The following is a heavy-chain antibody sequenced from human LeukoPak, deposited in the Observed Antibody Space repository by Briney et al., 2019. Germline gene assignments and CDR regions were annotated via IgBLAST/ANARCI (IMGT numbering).Heavy chain of an antibody. CDR3: ARKRTYYDILTGYYKGRWFDP. D-gene: IGHD3-9*01. Sequence: SVTVSCKASGGTFSSYAISWVRQAPGQGLEWMGGIIPIFGTANYAQKFQGRVTITADESTSTAYMELSSLRSEDTAVYYCARKRTYYDILTGYYKGRWFDPWGQGTLATVSS. V-gene: IGHV1-69*13. CDR1: GGTFSSYA. J-gene: IGHJ5*02. CDR2: IIPIFGTA.